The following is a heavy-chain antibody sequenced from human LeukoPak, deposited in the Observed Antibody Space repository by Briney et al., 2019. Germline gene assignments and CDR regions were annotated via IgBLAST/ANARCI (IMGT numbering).Heavy chain of an antibody. D-gene: IGHD4-23*01. CDR3: AANGGPFDY. Sequence: GRSLRLSCAASALTFSSYWTSWVRQAPGKGQEWVAKIKQDGSEKYYVDSVKGRFTISRDNAKNSLYLQMNSLRAEDTAVYYCAANGGPFDYWGQGTLVTVSS. V-gene: IGHV3-7*05. CDR2: IKQDGSEK. J-gene: IGHJ4*02. CDR1: ALTFSSYW.